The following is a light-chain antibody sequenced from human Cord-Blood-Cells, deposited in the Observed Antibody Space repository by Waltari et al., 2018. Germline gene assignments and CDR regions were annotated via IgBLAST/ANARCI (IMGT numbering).Light chain of an antibody. CDR1: QGISSY. Sequence: IQLTQSPSSLSASVVDRVTITCRASQGISSYLAWYQQKPGKAPKLLIYAASTLQSGVPSRFSGSGSGTDFTLTISSLQPEDFATYYCQQLNSYPPYTFGQGTKLEIK. CDR2: AAS. J-gene: IGKJ2*01. V-gene: IGKV1-9*01. CDR3: QQLNSYPPYT.